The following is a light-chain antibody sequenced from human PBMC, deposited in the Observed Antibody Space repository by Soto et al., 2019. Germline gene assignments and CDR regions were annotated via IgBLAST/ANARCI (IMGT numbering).Light chain of an antibody. Sequence: AIQMTQSPSSLSASVGDRVTITCRASQDIRNDLGWYQQKPGKAPILLIYAASTLQSGVPSRFSGGGSGTEFTLAISSLQPEDFATYYCLQDYNYPWTFGPGTKVEIE. V-gene: IGKV1-6*01. CDR1: QDIRND. J-gene: IGKJ1*01. CDR3: LQDYNYPWT. CDR2: AAS.